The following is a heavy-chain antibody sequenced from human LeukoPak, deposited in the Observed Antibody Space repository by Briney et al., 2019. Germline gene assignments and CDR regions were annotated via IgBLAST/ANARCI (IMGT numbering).Heavy chain of an antibody. CDR3: ARSGYSAPFDI. Sequence: SVKVSCKASGYTFTSYYMHWVRQAPGQGLEWMGRIIPIFGTANYAQKFQGRVTITTDESTSTAYMELSSLRSEDTAVYYCARSGYSAPFDIWGQGTMVTVSS. CDR2: IIPIFGTA. J-gene: IGHJ3*02. V-gene: IGHV1-69*05. CDR1: GYTFTSYY. D-gene: IGHD3-22*01.